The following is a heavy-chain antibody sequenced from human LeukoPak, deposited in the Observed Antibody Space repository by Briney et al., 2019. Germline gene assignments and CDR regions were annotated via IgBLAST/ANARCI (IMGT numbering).Heavy chain of an antibody. D-gene: IGHD6-19*01. CDR1: DGSISSDY. CDR2: IYSGGNT. CDR3: AKGSGWYNI. Sequence: SETLSLTCTVSDGSISSDYWTWLRQSAGKGLEWIGRIYSGGNTNYNPSLKSRAIMSVDTSKKQFSLKFSSVTAADTAVYYCAKGSGWYNIRGQGTMVTVS. V-gene: IGHV4-4*07. J-gene: IGHJ3*02.